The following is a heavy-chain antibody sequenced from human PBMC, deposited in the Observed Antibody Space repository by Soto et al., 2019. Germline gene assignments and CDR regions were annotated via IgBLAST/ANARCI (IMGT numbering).Heavy chain of an antibody. D-gene: IGHD6-19*01. CDR3: AKVEQWLDPRNDYYYYYGMDV. J-gene: IGHJ6*02. Sequence: EVQLLESGGGLVQPGGSLRLACAASGFTFSSYAMSWVRQAPGKGLEWVSAISGSGGSTYYADSVKGRFTIPSDNSKNALYLQMSSLRAEDTAVYYCAKVEQWLDPRNDYYYYYGMDVWGQGTTVTVSS. V-gene: IGHV3-23*01. CDR2: ISGSGGST. CDR1: GFTFSSYA.